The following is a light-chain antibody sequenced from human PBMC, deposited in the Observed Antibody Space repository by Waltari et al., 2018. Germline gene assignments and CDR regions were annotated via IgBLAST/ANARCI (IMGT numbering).Light chain of an antibody. V-gene: IGLV3-1*01. J-gene: IGLJ2*01. Sequence: SYEVTQPLSVSVSPGQTASITCSGDKLGDKYACWYQQKPGQSPGLVMYQDNKRPSGSPGRFSGSNSGNTATLAISGTQAMDEADYYCQAWDSRTVVFGGWTKLTVL. CDR2: QDN. CDR3: QAWDSRTVV. CDR1: KLGDKY.